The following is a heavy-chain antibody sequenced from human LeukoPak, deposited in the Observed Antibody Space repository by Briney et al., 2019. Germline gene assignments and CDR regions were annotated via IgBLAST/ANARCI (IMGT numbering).Heavy chain of an antibody. CDR3: AELGITMIGGV. J-gene: IGHJ6*04. D-gene: IGHD3-10*02. Sequence: GGSLRLSCAASGFTFSSYAMNWVRQAPGKGLEWVSGISSNGRSTYYADSVKGRFTISRDNAKNSLYLQMNSLRAEDTAVYYCAELGITMIGGVWGKGTTVTISS. CDR2: ISSNGRST. CDR1: GFTFSSYA. V-gene: IGHV3-23*01.